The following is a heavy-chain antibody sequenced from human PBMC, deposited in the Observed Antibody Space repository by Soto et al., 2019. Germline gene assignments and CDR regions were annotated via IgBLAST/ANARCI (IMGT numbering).Heavy chain of an antibody. CDR3: AHARLLWVGGYFDY. V-gene: IGHV2-5*01. J-gene: IGHJ4*02. D-gene: IGHD3-10*01. CDR1: GFSLATHGVG. Sequence: ESGPTLVNPTESLTLTCTFSGFSLATHGVGVGWIRQPPGEALEWLALISWNDDNRYSPSLRSRLTTAKDTSKNQVVLTMANMDPVDTATYYCAHARLLWVGGYFDYWGQGILVTVSS. CDR2: ISWNDDN.